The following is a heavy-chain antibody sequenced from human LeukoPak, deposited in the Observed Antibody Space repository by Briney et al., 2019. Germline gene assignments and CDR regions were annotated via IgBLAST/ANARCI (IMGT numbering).Heavy chain of an antibody. V-gene: IGHV3-30*02. D-gene: IGHD3-3*01. Sequence: GGSLRLSCAASGFTFSSYGMHWVRQAPGKGLEWVAFIRYDGSNKYHADSVKGRFTISRDNSKNTLYLQMNSLRAEDTAVYYCAKDLPYYDFWSGYNWFDPWGQGTLVTVSS. CDR2: IRYDGSNK. CDR1: GFTFSSYG. J-gene: IGHJ5*02. CDR3: AKDLPYYDFWSGYNWFDP.